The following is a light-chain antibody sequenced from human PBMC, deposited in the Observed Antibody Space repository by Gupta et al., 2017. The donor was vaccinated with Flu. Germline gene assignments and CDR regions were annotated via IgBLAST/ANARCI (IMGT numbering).Light chain of an antibody. CDR3: LQHNSYPLT. V-gene: IGKV1-17*01. CDR2: TAS. CDR1: QGIRND. J-gene: IGKJ4*01. Sequence: GDSVTITCRSSQGIRNDLGWFQQRPGKAPKRLIYTASSLQSGVPSRFSGSGSGTEFTLTISSLQPDDFATYYCLQHNSYPLTFGGGTKVEFK.